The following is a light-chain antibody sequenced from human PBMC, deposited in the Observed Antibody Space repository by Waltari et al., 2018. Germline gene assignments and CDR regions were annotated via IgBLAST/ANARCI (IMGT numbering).Light chain of an antibody. Sequence: QSALTQPASVSGSPGQSITISCTGTSSDVGSYNLVSWYQHHPGKAPKLMIYEGSKRPSVVSNRFSGSKSGNTASLTISGLQAEDEADYYCCSYAGRVFGGGTKLTVL. V-gene: IGLV2-23*01. CDR3: CSYAGRV. J-gene: IGLJ3*02. CDR1: SSDVGSYNL. CDR2: EGS.